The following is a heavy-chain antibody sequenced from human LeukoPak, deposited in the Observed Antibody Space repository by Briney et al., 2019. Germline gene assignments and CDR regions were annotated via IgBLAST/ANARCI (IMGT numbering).Heavy chain of an antibody. J-gene: IGHJ4*02. CDR3: AKLLAGTGYLNN. CDR1: GFTVSTNG. CDR2: IWYDGSNK. V-gene: IGHV3-30*02. Sequence: PGGSLRLSCAVYGFTVSTNGMHWDRQAPGKGLEWVAVIWYDGSNKYYADSVKGRFTISRDNSKNILYLQMNSLRAEDTAVYYCAKLLAGTGYLNNWGQGTLVTVSS. D-gene: IGHD6-19*01.